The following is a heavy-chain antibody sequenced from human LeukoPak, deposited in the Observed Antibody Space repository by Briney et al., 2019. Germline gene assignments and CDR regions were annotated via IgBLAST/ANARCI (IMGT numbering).Heavy chain of an antibody. V-gene: IGHV3-74*01. Sequence: GGSLRLSCAASGFTFTGYWMHWVRQVPGKGLVWVARINGDGSSTRHADSMKGRFTISRDIAKNTLYLQMNSLRDDNTAVYYCVREGLECSGSSCQRAAFDYWGQGTLVTVSS. CDR3: VREGLECSGSSCQRAAFDY. D-gene: IGHD2-2*01. J-gene: IGHJ4*02. CDR1: GFTFTGYW. CDR2: INGDGSST.